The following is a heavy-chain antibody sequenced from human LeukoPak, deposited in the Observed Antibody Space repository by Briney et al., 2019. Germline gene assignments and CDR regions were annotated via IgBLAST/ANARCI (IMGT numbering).Heavy chain of an antibody. D-gene: IGHD3-22*01. CDR2: IYYSGST. CDR1: GGSISSRSYY. V-gene: IGHV4-39*07. Sequence: SETLSLTCTVSGGSISSRSYYWGWIRQPPGKGLEWIGIIYYSGSTYSNPSLRSRVTISVDTSKNQFSLKLSSVTAADTAVYYCAGTDYYDSSGSPDPVDYWGQGTLVTVSS. J-gene: IGHJ4*02. CDR3: AGTDYYDSSGSPDPVDY.